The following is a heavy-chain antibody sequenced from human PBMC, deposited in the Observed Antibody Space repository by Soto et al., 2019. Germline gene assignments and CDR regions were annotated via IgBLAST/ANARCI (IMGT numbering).Heavy chain of an antibody. Sequence: QVQLVQSGAEVKKPGASVKVSCKASGYTFTTYSFSWVRQAPGQGLEWIGWISANNGKTVYAPRFQDRATMTTVTSTRTAHLELRGLKTDDTAVYYCARESGVVVIVKGELEFWGQGTLFTLAS. D-gene: IGHD2-15*01. V-gene: IGHV1-18*04. CDR3: ARESGVVVIVKGELEF. CDR1: GYTFTTYS. CDR2: ISANNGKT. J-gene: IGHJ4*02.